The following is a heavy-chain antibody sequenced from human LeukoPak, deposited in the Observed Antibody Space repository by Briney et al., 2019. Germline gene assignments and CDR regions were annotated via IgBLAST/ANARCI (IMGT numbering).Heavy chain of an antibody. J-gene: IGHJ4*02. V-gene: IGHV4-4*02. Sequence: PGGSLRLSCAASGFTFSSYGMHWVRQAPGKGLEWIGEIYHSGSTNYNPSLKSRVTISIDKSKNQFSLKLTSVTAADTAVYYCARDKDLELLPDWGQGTLVIVSS. CDR2: IYHSGST. D-gene: IGHD2-15*01. CDR3: ARDKDLELLPD. CDR1: GFTFSSYG.